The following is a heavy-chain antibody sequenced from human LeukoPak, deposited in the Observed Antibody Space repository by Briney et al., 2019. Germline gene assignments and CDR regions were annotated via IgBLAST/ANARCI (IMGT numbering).Heavy chain of an antibody. V-gene: IGHV3-7*01. CDR3: AREGGLSY. Sequence: PGGSLRLSCAASGFTFSAYWMSWVRQAPGKGLEWVANIKQDGSDKHYVDSVKGRFTISRDNAKNSLYLEMSSLRDEDTAVYYSAREGGLSYWGQGTLVTASS. CDR1: GFTFSAYW. CDR2: IKQDGSDK. J-gene: IGHJ4*02. D-gene: IGHD3-16*01.